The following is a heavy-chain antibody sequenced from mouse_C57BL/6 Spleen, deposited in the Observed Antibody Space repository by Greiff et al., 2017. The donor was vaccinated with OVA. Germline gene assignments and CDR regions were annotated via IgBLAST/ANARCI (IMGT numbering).Heavy chain of an antibody. Sequence: EVMLVESGGGLVKPGGSLKLSCAASGFTFSDYGLHWVRQAPEKGLEWVAYISSGSSTTYYEDNVKGRFTISIDKAKNTLFLQMTSRRSEDKAMYYYACDNYDGDFAYWGQGTLVTVSA. J-gene: IGHJ3*01. CDR1: GFTFSDYG. CDR3: ACDNYDGDFAY. V-gene: IGHV5-17*01. CDR2: ISSGSSTT. D-gene: IGHD2-12*01.